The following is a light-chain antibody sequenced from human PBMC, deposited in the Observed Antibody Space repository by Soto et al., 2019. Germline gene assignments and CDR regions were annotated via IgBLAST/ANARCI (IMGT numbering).Light chain of an antibody. CDR1: RSVNSY. V-gene: IGKV3-11*01. Sequence: EIVLTQSPAPLSLSPGEIATLSCRASRSVNSYLAWYQQKPGQAPRLLITDASNRATGIPARFSGSGSGTDFTLTISSLEPEDFAVYYCQHRSEWPVSFGQGTKVDIK. J-gene: IGKJ1*01. CDR2: DAS. CDR3: QHRSEWPVS.